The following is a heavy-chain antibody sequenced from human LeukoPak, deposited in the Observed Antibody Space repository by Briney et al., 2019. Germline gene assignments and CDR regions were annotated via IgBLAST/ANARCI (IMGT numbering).Heavy chain of an antibody. V-gene: IGHV3-23*01. CDR3: AKDWWELPSLWYFDY. CDR1: GFTFSSYA. CDR2: ISGSGGST. D-gene: IGHD1-26*01. J-gene: IGHJ4*02. Sequence: GGSLRLSCAASGFTFSSYAMSCVRLAPGKGLEWVSAISGSGGSTYYADSVKGRFTISRDNSKNTLYLQMNSLRAEDTAVYYCAKDWWELPSLWYFDYWGQGTLVTVSS.